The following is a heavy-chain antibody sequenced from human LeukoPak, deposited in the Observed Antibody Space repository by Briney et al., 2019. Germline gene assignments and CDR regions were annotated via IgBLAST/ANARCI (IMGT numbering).Heavy chain of an antibody. CDR1: GFPFSSYA. CDR2: ICGSGGST. V-gene: IGHV3-23*01. CDR3: ARTYYDSSGYYPGVDY. D-gene: IGHD3-22*01. Sequence: GGSLRLSCATSGFPFSSYAMSWVRQAPGKGLEWVSAICGSGGSTYYADSVKGRFTISRGNSKNTLYLQMNSLRAEDTAVYYCARTYYDSSGYYPGVDYWGQGTLVTVSS. J-gene: IGHJ4*02.